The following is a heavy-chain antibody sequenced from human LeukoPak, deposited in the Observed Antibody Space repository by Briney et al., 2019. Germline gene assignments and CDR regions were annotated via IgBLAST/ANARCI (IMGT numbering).Heavy chain of an antibody. V-gene: IGHV3-21*01. J-gene: IGHJ4*02. Sequence: GGSLRLSCAASGFTFSSYSMNWVRQAPGKGLEWVSSISSSSSYIYYADSVKGRFTISRDNAKNSLYLQMNSLRAEDTAVYYCAGDLHELTDNYDYVWGSYRYTQAYFDYWGQGTLVTVSS. D-gene: IGHD3-16*02. CDR1: GFTFSSYS. CDR3: AGDLHELTDNYDYVWGSYRYTQAYFDY. CDR2: ISSSSSYI.